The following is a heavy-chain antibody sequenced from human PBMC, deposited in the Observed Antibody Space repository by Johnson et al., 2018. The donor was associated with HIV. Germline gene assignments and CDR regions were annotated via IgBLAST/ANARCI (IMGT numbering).Heavy chain of an antibody. CDR1: GFIFSSYG. V-gene: IGHV3-33*06. Sequence: QVQLVESGGGVVQPGRSLRLSCAASGFIFSSYGMHWVRQAPGKGLEWVAVIWYDGSNKYYADSVKGRFTISRDNSKNTLYLQMNSLRADDTAVYYCAKDLRVFDWFNAYDAFDIWGQWTMVTVSS. D-gene: IGHD3-9*01. CDR2: IWYDGSNK. CDR3: AKDLRVFDWFNAYDAFDI. J-gene: IGHJ3*02.